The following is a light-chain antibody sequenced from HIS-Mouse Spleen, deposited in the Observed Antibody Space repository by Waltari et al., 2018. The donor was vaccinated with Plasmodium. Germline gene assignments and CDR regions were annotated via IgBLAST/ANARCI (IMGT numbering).Light chain of an antibody. CDR3: SSYTSSSTLV. Sequence: QSALTQPASVSGSPGQSVTISCTGTSSDVGGYNYVPWYQQHLVKAPKLMFYQVSNRPSGVSNRFSGSKSGNTASLTISGLQAEDEADYYCSSYTSSSTLVFGGGTKLTVL. J-gene: IGLJ3*02. CDR1: SSDVGGYNY. CDR2: QVS. V-gene: IGLV2-14*01.